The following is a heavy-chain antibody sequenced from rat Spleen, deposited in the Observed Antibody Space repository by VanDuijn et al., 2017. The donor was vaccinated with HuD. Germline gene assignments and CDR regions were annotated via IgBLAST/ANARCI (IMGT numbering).Heavy chain of an antibody. CDR1: GFTFSDYY. J-gene: IGHJ1*01. D-gene: IGHD1-6*01. V-gene: IGHV5-20*01. CDR2: ITNTGGST. Sequence: EVQLVESGGGLVQPGRSLKLSCAASGFTFSDYYMAWVRQAPTKGLEWVASITNTGGSTYYSDSVKDRFTISRDNAKSTLYLQMNSLRSEDTATYYCTRKFTTDYYWYFDFWGPGTMVTVSS. CDR3: TRKFTTDYYWYFDF.